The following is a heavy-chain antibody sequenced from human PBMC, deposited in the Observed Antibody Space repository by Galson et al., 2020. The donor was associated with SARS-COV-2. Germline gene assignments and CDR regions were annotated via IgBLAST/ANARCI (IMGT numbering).Heavy chain of an antibody. J-gene: IGHJ3*02. D-gene: IGHD3-9*01. Sequence: GESLKISCAASGFTFDDYGMSWVRQAPGKGLEWVAGINWNVGSTGYADSVKGRFTISRDNAKNSLYLQMNSLRAEDTALYYCARARHYDILTGYYRKAFDIWGQGTMVTVSS. CDR2: INWNVGST. V-gene: IGHV3-20*04. CDR1: GFTFDDYG. CDR3: ARARHYDILTGYYRKAFDI.